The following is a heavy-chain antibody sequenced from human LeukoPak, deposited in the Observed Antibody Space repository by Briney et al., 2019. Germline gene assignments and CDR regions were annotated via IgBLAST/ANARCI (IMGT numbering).Heavy chain of an antibody. Sequence: PSETLSLTCTVSGGSISSSSYYWGWIRQPPGKGLEWIGSIYYSGSTYYNPSLKSRVTISVDTSNNQFSLEMTSVTAADTAVYYCARISDSLFDYWGQGTLVTVSS. CDR3: ARISDSLFDY. CDR1: GGSISSSSYY. J-gene: IGHJ4*02. CDR2: IYYSGST. V-gene: IGHV4-39*07.